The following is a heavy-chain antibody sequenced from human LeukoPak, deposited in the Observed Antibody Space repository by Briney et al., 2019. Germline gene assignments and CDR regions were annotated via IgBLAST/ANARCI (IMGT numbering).Heavy chain of an antibody. J-gene: IGHJ4*02. CDR3: AKEGFDY. CDR2: ISGSGGTT. Sequence: GGSLRLSCAASGFTFNSCVMYWVRQAPGKGLEWVSGISGSGGTTYYADSVKGRFTISRDNSKNTLYLQMNSLRAEDTAVYYCAKEGFDYCGQGTLVTVS. V-gene: IGHV3-23*01. CDR1: GFTFNSCV.